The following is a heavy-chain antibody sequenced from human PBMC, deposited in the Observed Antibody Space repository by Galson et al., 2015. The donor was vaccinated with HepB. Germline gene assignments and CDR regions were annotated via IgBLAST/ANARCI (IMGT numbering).Heavy chain of an antibody. J-gene: IGHJ4*02. V-gene: IGHV3-21*01. CDR3: VRDGHYDILTGYYNVIGYFDY. CDR2: ISSGGDYI. CDR1: GFTYSTYS. D-gene: IGHD3-9*01. Sequence: SLRLSCAVSGFTYSTYSMIWVRQAPGKGLEWVSSISSGGDYIYYADSVKGRFTISRDNAKNSLYLQMNSLRAEDTAVYYCVRDGHYDILTGYYNVIGYFDYWGQGTLVTVSS.